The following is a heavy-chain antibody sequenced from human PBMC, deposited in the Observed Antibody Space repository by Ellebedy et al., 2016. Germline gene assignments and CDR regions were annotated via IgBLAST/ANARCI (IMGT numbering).Heavy chain of an antibody. CDR1: GYSFTSYW. V-gene: IGHV5-10-1*04. CDR2: IDPSDSYT. CDR3: ARSTTAGGSDFDY. D-gene: IGHD1-26*01. J-gene: IGHJ4*02. Sequence: GESLKISXKGSGYSFTSYWISWVRQMPGKGLEWMGRIDPSDSYTNYSPSFQGQVTISADKSISTAYLQWSSLKASDTAMYYCARSTTAGGSDFDYWGQGTLVTVSS.